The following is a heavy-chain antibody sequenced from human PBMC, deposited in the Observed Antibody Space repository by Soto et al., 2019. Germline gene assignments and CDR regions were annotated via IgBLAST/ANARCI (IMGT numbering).Heavy chain of an antibody. D-gene: IGHD2-15*01. CDR1: GGTFSSYA. CDR3: AKSKLGYCSGGSCYVPPPYYDYGMDV. CDR2: IIPIFGTA. Sequence: QVQLVQSGAEVKKPGSSVKVSCKASGGTFSSYAISWVRHAPGQGLEWMGGIIPIFGTANYAQKFQGRVTITADKSTSTAYMELSSLRSEDTAVYYCAKSKLGYCSGGSCYVPPPYYDYGMDVWGQGTTVTVSS. V-gene: IGHV1-69*06. J-gene: IGHJ6*02.